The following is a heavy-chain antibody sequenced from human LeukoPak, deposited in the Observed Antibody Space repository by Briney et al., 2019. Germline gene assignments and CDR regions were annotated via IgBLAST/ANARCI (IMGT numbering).Heavy chain of an antibody. Sequence: KAGGSLRLSCAASGFTFSDYYMSWIRQAPGKGLEWVSYISSSGSTIYYADSVKGRFTISRDNSKNTLYLQMNSLRAEDTAIYYCAKDRGYYVDTGTINFWGQGTLVTVSS. CDR3: AKDRGYYVDTGTINF. V-gene: IGHV3-11*01. D-gene: IGHD3-22*01. CDR2: ISSSGSTI. J-gene: IGHJ4*02. CDR1: GFTFSDYY.